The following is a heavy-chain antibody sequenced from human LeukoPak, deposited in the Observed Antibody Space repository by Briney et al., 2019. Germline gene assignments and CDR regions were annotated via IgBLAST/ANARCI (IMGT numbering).Heavy chain of an antibody. D-gene: IGHD6-6*01. CDR2: ISSSSTYI. J-gene: IGHJ1*01. V-gene: IGHV3-21*01. Sequence: GGSLRLSCAASGFTFSNSMNWVRQAPGKGLEWASSISSSSTYIYYADSVKGRFTISRDNAKNSLFLQMNSLRAEDTAVYYCARDLTTSSTAYLHHWGQGTLVTVSS. CDR1: GFTFSNS. CDR3: ARDLTTSSTAYLHH.